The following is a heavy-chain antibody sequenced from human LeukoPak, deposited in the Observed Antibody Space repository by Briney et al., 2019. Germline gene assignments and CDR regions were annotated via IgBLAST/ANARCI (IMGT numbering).Heavy chain of an antibody. D-gene: IGHD5-12*01. CDR1: GGTFSSYA. CDR2: IIPILGIA. Sequence: SVKVSCKASGGTFSSYAISWVRQAPGQGLDWMGRIIPILGIANYAQKFQGRVTITADKSTSTAYMELSSLRSEDTAVYYCARDNPPDIVATTWGQGTLVTVSS. J-gene: IGHJ5*02. CDR3: ARDNPPDIVATT. V-gene: IGHV1-69*04.